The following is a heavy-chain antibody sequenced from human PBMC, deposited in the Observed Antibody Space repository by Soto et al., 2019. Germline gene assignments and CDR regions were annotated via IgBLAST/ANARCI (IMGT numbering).Heavy chain of an antibody. Sequence: QVQLVESGGGLVKPGGSLRLSCAASGFTFSDYYMSWIRQAPGKGLEYISYISSSSGSTNYADSVKGRFTIYRDNAKNSLYLQMSSLRAEDTAVYYCARDRGGYDRLYYYHGMDVWGQGTTVTVSS. CDR1: GFTFSDYY. J-gene: IGHJ6*02. D-gene: IGHD5-12*01. CDR3: ARDRGGYDRLYYYHGMDV. V-gene: IGHV3-11*06. CDR2: ISSSSGST.